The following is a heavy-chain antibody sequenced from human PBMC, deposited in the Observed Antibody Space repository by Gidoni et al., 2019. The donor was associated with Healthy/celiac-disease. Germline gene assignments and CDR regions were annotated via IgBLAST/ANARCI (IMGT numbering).Heavy chain of an antibody. V-gene: IGHV4-34*01. D-gene: IGHD3-10*01. CDR1: GGSFSGYY. Sequence: QVQLQQWGAGLLKPSETLSLTCAVYGGSFSGYYWSWIRQPPGKGLEWIGEINHSGSTNYNPSLKSRVTISVDTSKNQFSLKLSSVTAADTAVYYCATKGTGSYYAYWGQGTLVTVSS. CDR2: INHSGST. CDR3: ATKGTGSYYAY. J-gene: IGHJ4*02.